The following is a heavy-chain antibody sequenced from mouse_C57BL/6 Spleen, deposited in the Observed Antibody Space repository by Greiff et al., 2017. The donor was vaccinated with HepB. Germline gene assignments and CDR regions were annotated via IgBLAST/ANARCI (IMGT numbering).Heavy chain of an antibody. Sequence: EVKLMESGGGLVKPGGSLKLSCAASGFTFSSYTMSWVRQTPEKRLEWVATISGGGGNTYYPDSVKGRFTISRDNAKNTLYLQMSSLRSEDTALYYCARQGYKYYFDYWGQGTTLTVSS. V-gene: IGHV5-9*01. J-gene: IGHJ2*01. D-gene: IGHD2-2*01. CDR1: GFTFSSYT. CDR2: ISGGGGNT. CDR3: ARQGYKYYFDY.